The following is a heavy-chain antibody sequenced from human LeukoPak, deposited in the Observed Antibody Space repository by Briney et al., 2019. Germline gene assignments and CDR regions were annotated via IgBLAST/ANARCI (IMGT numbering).Heavy chain of an antibody. Sequence: SETLSLTCTVSGGSISSSSYYWGWIRQPPGRGLEWIGSIYYSGSTYYNPSLKSRVTISVDTSKNQFSLKLSSVTAADTAVYYCARSRSGFYDSSGYSFDYWGQGTLVTVSS. D-gene: IGHD3-22*01. V-gene: IGHV4-39*07. CDR3: ARSRSGFYDSSGYSFDY. J-gene: IGHJ4*02. CDR2: IYYSGST. CDR1: GGSISSSSYY.